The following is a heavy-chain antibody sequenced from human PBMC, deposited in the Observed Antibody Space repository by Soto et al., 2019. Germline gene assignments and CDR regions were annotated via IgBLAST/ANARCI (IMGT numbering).Heavy chain of an antibody. Sequence: PSETLSLTCTVSGGSVSSGTYYRSWIRQPPGKGLEWIGYIYYSGSTNYNPSLTSRVTISVDTSKNQFFLKLSSVTAADTAVYYCAKQATGGYSYGYYFDYWGQGILVTVSS. CDR3: AKQATGGYSYGYYFDY. CDR1: GGSVSSGTYY. D-gene: IGHD5-18*01. CDR2: IYYSGST. V-gene: IGHV4-61*01. J-gene: IGHJ4*02.